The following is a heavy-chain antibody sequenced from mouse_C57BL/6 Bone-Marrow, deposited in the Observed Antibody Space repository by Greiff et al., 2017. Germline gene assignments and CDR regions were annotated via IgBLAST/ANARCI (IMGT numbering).Heavy chain of an antibody. CDR2: IDPSDSYT. CDR3: ARSGDYDFAY. D-gene: IGHD2-4*01. V-gene: IGHV1-69*01. J-gene: IGHJ3*01. CDR1: GYTFTSYW. Sequence: VQLQQPGAELVMPGASVKLSCKASGYTFTSYWMHWVKQRPGQGLEWIGEIDPSDSYTNYNQKFKGKSTLTVDKSSSTAYMQLSSRTSEDSAVYYCARSGDYDFAYWGEGTLVSVS.